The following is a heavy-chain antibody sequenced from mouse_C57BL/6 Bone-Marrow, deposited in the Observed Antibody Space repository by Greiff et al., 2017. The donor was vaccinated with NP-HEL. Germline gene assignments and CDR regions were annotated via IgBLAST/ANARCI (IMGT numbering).Heavy chain of an antibody. J-gene: IGHJ2*01. D-gene: IGHD3-1*01. V-gene: IGHV5-9-1*02. CDR2: ISSGGDYI. Sequence: EVKLVESGEGLVKPGGSLKLSCAASGFTFSSYAMSWVRQTPEKRLEWVAYISSGGDYIYYAATVKGRFPISRDNARNTLDLQMSSLKSEDTAMYYCTREGDVGYFDYWGQGTTLTVSS. CDR1: GFTFSSYA. CDR3: TREGDVGYFDY.